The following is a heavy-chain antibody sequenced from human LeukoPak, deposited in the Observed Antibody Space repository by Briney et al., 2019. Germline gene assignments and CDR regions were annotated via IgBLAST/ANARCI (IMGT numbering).Heavy chain of an antibody. CDR3: AKAEVAIVVVDAFDI. Sequence: GGSLRLSCVASGFTFSSDAMHWVRQTPGKGLEWVTFIQYDGSNKYYADSVKGRFTISRDNSKNTLYLQMNSLRAEDTAVYYCAKAEVAIVVVDAFDIWGQGTMVTVSS. V-gene: IGHV3-30*04. D-gene: IGHD2-21*01. CDR1: GFTFSSDA. CDR2: IQYDGSNK. J-gene: IGHJ3*02.